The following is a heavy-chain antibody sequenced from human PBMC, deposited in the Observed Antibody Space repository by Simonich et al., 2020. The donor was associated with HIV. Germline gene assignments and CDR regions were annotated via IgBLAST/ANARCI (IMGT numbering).Heavy chain of an antibody. J-gene: IGHJ4*02. CDR3: AKDRYSSSSGSFDY. D-gene: IGHD6-6*01. CDR1: GFTFDDYA. CDR2: ISWNSGRI. Sequence: EVQLVESGGGLVQPGRSLRLSCAASGFTFDDYAMHWVRQAPGKGLEGVSGISWNSGRIGYADSVKGRFTISRDNAKNSLYLQMNSLRAEDMALYYCAKDRYSSSSGSFDYWGQGTLVTVSS. V-gene: IGHV3-9*03.